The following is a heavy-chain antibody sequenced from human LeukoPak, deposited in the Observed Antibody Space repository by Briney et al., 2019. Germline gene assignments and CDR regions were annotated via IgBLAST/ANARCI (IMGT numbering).Heavy chain of an antibody. Sequence: GGPLRLSCAASGFTFNGYAMTWVRQATGKALEWVATISGPGCTTYYEDSVKDRFPISREDSQNTLLLQMNSLRAEDTAIYYCAKGLLTKTHGISWGPFGSWGQGTLVSVSS. J-gene: IGHJ4*02. CDR2: ISGPGCTT. CDR3: AKGLLTKTHGISWGPFGS. V-gene: IGHV3-23*01. D-gene: IGHD6-13*01. CDR1: GFTFNGYA.